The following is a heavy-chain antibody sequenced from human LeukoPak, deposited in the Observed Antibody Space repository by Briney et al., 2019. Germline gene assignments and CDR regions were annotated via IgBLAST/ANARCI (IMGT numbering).Heavy chain of an antibody. CDR2: ISSSGSTI. CDR3: NCWYSSGSFDY. D-gene: IGHD6-19*01. V-gene: IGHV3-11*04. CDR1: GFTFSDYY. J-gene: IGHJ4*02. Sequence: GGSLRLSCAASGFTFSDYYMSWIRQAPGKGLEWVSYISSSGSTIYYADSVKGRFTISRDNAKNSLYLQMNGLRAEDTAVYYCNCWYSSGSFDYWGQGTLVTVSS.